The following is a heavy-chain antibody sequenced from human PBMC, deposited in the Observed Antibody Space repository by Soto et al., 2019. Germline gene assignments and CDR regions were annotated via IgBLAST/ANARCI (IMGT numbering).Heavy chain of an antibody. CDR3: ARHGGLHRDYYYYGMDV. J-gene: IGHJ6*02. CDR2: IYPGDSDT. CDR1: GYSFTSYW. V-gene: IGHV5-51*01. D-gene: IGHD4-4*01. Sequence: GESLKISCKGSGYSFTSYWIGWVRQMPGKGLEWMGIIYPGDSDTRYSPSFQGQVTISADKSISTAYLQWSSLKASDTAMYYCARHGGLHRDYYYYGMDVWGQGTTVTVSS.